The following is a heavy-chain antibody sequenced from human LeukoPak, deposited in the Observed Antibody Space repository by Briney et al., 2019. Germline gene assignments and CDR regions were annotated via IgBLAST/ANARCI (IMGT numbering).Heavy chain of an antibody. CDR1: GGSISSYY. V-gene: IGHV4-59*01. Sequence: SETLSLTCTVSGGSISSYYWSWIRQPPGKGLEWIGYIYYSGSTNYNPSLKSRVTISVDTSKNQFSLKLSSVTAADTAVYYCARGPYCSSTSCYGGYYYYYMDVWGKGTTVTVSS. D-gene: IGHD2-2*01. J-gene: IGHJ6*03. CDR2: IYYSGST. CDR3: ARGPYCSSTSCYGGYYYYYMDV.